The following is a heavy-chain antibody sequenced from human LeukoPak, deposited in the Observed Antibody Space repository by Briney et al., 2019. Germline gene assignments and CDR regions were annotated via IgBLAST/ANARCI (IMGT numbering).Heavy chain of an antibody. D-gene: IGHD1-26*01. J-gene: IGHJ5*02. CDR2: IYTTGST. CDR3: ARAPIVGATTGWFDP. CDR1: GGSISSYY. V-gene: IGHV4-4*07. Sequence: PSETLSLTCTVSGGSISSYYWSWIRQPAGKGLDWIGRIYTTGSTNYNPSLKSRVTISVDTSKNQFSLKLSSVTAADTAVYYCARAPIVGATTGWFDPWGQGTLVTVSS.